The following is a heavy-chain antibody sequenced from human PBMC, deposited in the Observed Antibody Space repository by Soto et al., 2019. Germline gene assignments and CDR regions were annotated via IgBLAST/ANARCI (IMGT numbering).Heavy chain of an antibody. J-gene: IGHJ2*01. V-gene: IGHV1-2*02. CDR3: ARTRSRTVPLRMIWYFDL. CDR2: INPNSGGA. Sequence: ASVKVSCKASGYTFTGYYMHWVRQAPVQGLEWMGWINPNSGGANYAKKFQGRVTIPADKSTSTDYMELSRLRPEDTAVPYCARTRSRTVPLRMIWYFDLWGRGTLVTV. CDR1: GYTFTGYY. D-gene: IGHD4-17*01.